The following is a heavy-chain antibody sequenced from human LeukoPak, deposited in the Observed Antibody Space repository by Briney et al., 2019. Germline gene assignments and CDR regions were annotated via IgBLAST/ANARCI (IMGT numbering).Heavy chain of an antibody. CDR2: ISGSGGST. V-gene: IGHV3-23*01. CDR3: AKDQRSKFYYDSSGYYDY. J-gene: IGHJ4*02. D-gene: IGHD3-22*01. CDR1: GFTFSSYA. Sequence: GGSLRLSCAASGFTFSSYAMSWVRQAPGKGLEWVSAISGSGGSTYYADSVKGRFTISRDNSKNTLYLQMNSLRAEDTAVYYCAKDQRSKFYYDSSGYYDYWGQGTLVTVSS.